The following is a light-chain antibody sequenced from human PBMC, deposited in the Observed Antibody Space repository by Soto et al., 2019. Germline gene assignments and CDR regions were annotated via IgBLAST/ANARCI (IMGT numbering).Light chain of an antibody. Sequence: EIVMTQSPATLSVSPGERATLSCRASQSVSSNLAWYQQKPGQAPRLLIYGASTRAPGIPARFSGSGSGTEFTLTISSLQSEDFAVYCCQQYNNWPPTFGQGTKVEIQ. CDR1: QSVSSN. V-gene: IGKV3-15*01. CDR3: QQYNNWPPT. J-gene: IGKJ1*01. CDR2: GAS.